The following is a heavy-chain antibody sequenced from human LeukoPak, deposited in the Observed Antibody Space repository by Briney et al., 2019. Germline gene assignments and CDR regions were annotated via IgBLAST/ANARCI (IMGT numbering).Heavy chain of an antibody. J-gene: IGHJ6*02. V-gene: IGHV4-30-4*01. Sequence: SQTLSLTCTVSGGSISSGDYYWGWIRQPPGKGLEWIGYIYYSGSTYYNPSLKSRVTISVDTSKNQFSLKLSSVTAADTAVYYCARGGAPCSGGSCYYYGMDVWGQGTTVTVSS. CDR1: GGSISSGDYY. CDR2: IYYSGST. D-gene: IGHD2-15*01. CDR3: ARGGAPCSGGSCYYYGMDV.